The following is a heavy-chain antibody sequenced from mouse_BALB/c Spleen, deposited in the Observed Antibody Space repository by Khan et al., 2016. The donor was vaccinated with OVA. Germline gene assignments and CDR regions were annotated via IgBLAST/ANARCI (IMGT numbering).Heavy chain of an antibody. CDR3: ARDGSRYNYAMDY. V-gene: IGHV3-2*02. J-gene: IGHJ4*01. CDR1: GYSITIDYA. D-gene: IGHD2-3*01. CDR2: ISYSGST. Sequence: VQLKESGPGLVKPSQSLSLTCTVTGYSITIDYAWNWIRQFPGNKLEWMGYISYSGSTNYNPSLKSRISITRDTSKNQFFQQLNSVTTEDTATYYCARDGSRYNYAMDYWGQGTSVTVSS.